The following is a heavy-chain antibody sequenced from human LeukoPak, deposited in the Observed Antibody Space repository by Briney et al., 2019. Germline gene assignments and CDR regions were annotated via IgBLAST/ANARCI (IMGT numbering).Heavy chain of an antibody. CDR3: ARRSITIFGVVPLDYYMDV. Sequence: SETLSLTCTVSGGSISSSSYYWGWIRQPPGKGLEWIGSIYYSGSTYYNPSLKSRVTISVDTSKNQFSLKLSSVTAADTAVYYCARRSITIFGVVPLDYYMDVWGKGTTVTVSS. CDR2: IYYSGST. J-gene: IGHJ6*03. D-gene: IGHD3-3*01. V-gene: IGHV4-39*07. CDR1: GGSISSSSYY.